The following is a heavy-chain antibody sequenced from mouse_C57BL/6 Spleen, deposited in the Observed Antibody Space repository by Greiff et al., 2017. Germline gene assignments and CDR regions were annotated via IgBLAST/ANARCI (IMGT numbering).Heavy chain of an antibody. V-gene: IGHV1-80*01. D-gene: IGHD1-1*02. CDR2: IYPGDGDT. CDR1: GYAFSSYW. CDR3: AREEGWLGAMDY. Sequence: QVQLQQSGAELVKPGASVKISCKASGYAFSSYWMNWVKQRPGKGLEWIGQIYPGDGDTSYNQKFKGKATLTVDKSSSTAYMQLSSLTSEDSAVYFCAREEGWLGAMDYWGQGTSVTVSS. J-gene: IGHJ4*01.